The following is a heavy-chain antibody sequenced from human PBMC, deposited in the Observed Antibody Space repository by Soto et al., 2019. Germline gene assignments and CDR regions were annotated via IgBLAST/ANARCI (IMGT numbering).Heavy chain of an antibody. J-gene: IGHJ3*02. V-gene: IGHV3-11*01. Sequence: QVQLVESGGGLVKPGGSLRLSCAASGFTFSDYYKSWIRQAPGKGLEWVSYISISGSTIYYADSVKGRFTISRDNTRNSLYLQMYSLRAEDTAMFYCARQGELPDAFDIWGQGTMVTVSS. D-gene: IGHD1-26*01. CDR3: ARQGELPDAFDI. CDR1: GFTFSDYY. CDR2: ISISGSTI.